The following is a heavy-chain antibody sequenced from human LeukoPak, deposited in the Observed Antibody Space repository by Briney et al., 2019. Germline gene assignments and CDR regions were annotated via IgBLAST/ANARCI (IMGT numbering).Heavy chain of an antibody. D-gene: IGHD1-1*01. CDR3: ARSAAGTYY. V-gene: IGHV3-21*01. CDR2: ISSSSSYK. J-gene: IGHJ4*02. CDR1: GFTFSSYS. Sequence: KAGRSLRLSCAASGFTFSSYSMNWVRQAPGKGLEWVSSISSSSSYKYYTDSVKGRFTISRDNAKNSLYLQMNSLRAEDTAVYYCARSAAGTYYWGQGTLVTVSS.